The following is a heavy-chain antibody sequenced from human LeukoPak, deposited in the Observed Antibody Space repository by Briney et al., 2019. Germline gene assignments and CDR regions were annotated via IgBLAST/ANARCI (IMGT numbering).Heavy chain of an antibody. V-gene: IGHV3-23*01. J-gene: IGHJ4*02. CDR3: AKGGGETTVEVSAAAGVFHY. CDR2: ISGTTGKT. D-gene: IGHD4-11*01. Sequence: GGSLRLSCGASGFTFSNYIMSWVRQGPGGGLEWGSGISGTTGKTYYADSVKGRFRISRDNPKNTLYLQMDRLRAEDTAVYYCAKGGGETTVEVSAAAGVFHYWGQGTLVTVSS. CDR1: GFTFSNYI.